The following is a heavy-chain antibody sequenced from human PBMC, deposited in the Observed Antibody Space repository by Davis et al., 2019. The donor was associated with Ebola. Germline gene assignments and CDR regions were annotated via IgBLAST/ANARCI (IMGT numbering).Heavy chain of an antibody. CDR2: ISAYHGNT. V-gene: IGHV1-18*04. Sequence: ASVKVSCKASGYTFTNYGITWVRQAPGQGLEWMGWISAYHGNTNYAQKLQDRITMTTDTSTSTAYMELRSLRSDDTAVYYCAREKLGTVDYWGQGTLVTVSS. CDR3: AREKLGTVDY. D-gene: IGHD7-27*01. J-gene: IGHJ4*02. CDR1: GYTFTNYG.